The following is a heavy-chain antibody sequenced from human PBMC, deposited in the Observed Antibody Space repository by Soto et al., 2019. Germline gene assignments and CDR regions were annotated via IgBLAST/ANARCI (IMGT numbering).Heavy chain of an antibody. CDR1: GGTFSSYA. CDR2: IIPIFGTA. CDR3: ARPGALSSGYYYPFDY. Sequence: QVQLVQSGAEVKKPGSSVKVSCKASGGTFSSYAISWVRQAPGQGLEWMGGIIPIFGTANYAQKFQGRVTITADESTGAAYMELGSLRSEDTAVYYCARPGALSSGYYYPFDYWGQGTLVTVSS. J-gene: IGHJ4*02. V-gene: IGHV1-69*01. D-gene: IGHD3-22*01.